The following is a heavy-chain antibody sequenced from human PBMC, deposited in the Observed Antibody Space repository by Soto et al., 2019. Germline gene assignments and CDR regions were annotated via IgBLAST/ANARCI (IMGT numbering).Heavy chain of an antibody. CDR1: GFTFTTYW. J-gene: IGHJ5*02. CDR3: VRGGHGSGSYLGSS. D-gene: IGHD3-10*01. CDR2: IRQDGGAQ. V-gene: IGHV3-7*03. Sequence: LRLSCVASGFTFTTYWMSWVRQAPGKGLEWVANIRQDGGAQYYVDSVKGRFTISRDNAKNSVYLQMDSLRVEDTAVYYCVRGGHGSGSYLGSSWGQGILVTSPQ.